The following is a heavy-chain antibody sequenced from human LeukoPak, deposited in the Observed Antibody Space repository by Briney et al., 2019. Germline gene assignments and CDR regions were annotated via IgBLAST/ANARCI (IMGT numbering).Heavy chain of an antibody. CDR3: ARVDDVTYDF. V-gene: IGHV3-64*01. J-gene: IGHJ4*02. CDR2: ITNDGGTT. Sequence: GGSLRLSCAASGFTFGSYAMHWVRQAPGKGLEYVSAITNDGGTTFYANSVKGRFTISRDNSKNTLFLQMGSLRPEDMAVYYCARVDDVTYDFWGRGTLVAVSS. D-gene: IGHD2-2*03. CDR1: GFTFGSYA.